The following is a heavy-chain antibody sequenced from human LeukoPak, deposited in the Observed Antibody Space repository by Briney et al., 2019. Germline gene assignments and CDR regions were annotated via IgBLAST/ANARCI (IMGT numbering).Heavy chain of an antibody. CDR3: VKDLTGTWSFDY. CDR1: GFTFSNHF. J-gene: IGHJ4*02. D-gene: IGHD3-9*01. V-gene: IGHV3-64D*06. CDR2: IGPNGAST. Sequence: GGSLRLSCSTSGFTFSNHFMHWVRQAPGKGLEYVSSIGPNGASTLYADSVKGRFTISRDNTKNALYLQLTSLRLEDTALYYCVKDLTGTWSFDYWGQGTLVTVSS.